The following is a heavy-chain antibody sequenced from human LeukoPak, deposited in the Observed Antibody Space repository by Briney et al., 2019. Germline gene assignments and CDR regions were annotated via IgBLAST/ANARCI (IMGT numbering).Heavy chain of an antibody. V-gene: IGHV1-8*02. Sequence: ASVKVSCKASGYTFTSYDINWVRQVTGQGLEWMGWMNPKSGNTGYAQKFQGRVTMTRNTSISTAYMELSSLRSEDTAVYYCARYYGGIHSYYYYYYMDVWGKGTTVTISS. J-gene: IGHJ6*03. CDR3: ARYYGGIHSYYYYYYMDV. CDR2: MNPKSGNT. CDR1: GYTFTSYD. D-gene: IGHD4-23*01.